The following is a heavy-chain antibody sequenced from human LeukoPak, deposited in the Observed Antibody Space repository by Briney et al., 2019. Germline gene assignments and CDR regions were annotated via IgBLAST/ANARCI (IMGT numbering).Heavy chain of an antibody. J-gene: IGHJ5*02. V-gene: IGHV4-34*01. CDR2: INHSGST. Sequence: PSETLSLTCAVYGGSFSGYYWSWIRQPPGKGLEWIGEINHSGSTNYNPSLKSRVTISVDTSKSQFSLKLSSVTAADTAVYYCARGLGYSSSSRSGNWFDPWGQGTLVTVSS. D-gene: IGHD6-6*01. CDR1: GGSFSGYY. CDR3: ARGLGYSSSSRSGNWFDP.